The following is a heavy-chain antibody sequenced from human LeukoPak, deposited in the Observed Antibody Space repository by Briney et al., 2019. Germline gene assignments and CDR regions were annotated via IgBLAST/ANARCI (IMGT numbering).Heavy chain of an antibody. CDR2: IYYSGST. J-gene: IGHJ6*02. CDR1: GGSISSYY. V-gene: IGHV4-59*08. D-gene: IGHD2-21*01. CDR3: ARLVGVYSYYGMDV. Sequence: SETLSLTCTVSGGSISSYYWSWIRQPPGKGLEWIGYIYYSGSTNYNPSLKSRVTISVDKTKNQFSLRLSSVTAADTAVYYCARLVGVYSYYGMDVWGQGTTVTASS.